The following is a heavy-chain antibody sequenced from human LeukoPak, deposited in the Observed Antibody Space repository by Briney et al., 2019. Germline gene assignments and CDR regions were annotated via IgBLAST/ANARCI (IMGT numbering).Heavy chain of an antibody. D-gene: IGHD2-2*03. CDR1: DYTFTSYG. CDR2: ISGYNGDT. V-gene: IGHV1-18*01. J-gene: IGHJ6*03. CDR3: ATHGSAHYYMDV. Sequence: ASVKVSCKASDYTFTSYGISWVRQAPGQGLEWMGWISGYNGDTNYAQKLQGRVTMTTDTSTSTAYMELRSLRSDDTAVYYCATHGSAHYYMDVWGKGTTVTISS.